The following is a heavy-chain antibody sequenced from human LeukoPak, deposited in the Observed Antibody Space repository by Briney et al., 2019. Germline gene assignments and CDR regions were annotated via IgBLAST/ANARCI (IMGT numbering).Heavy chain of an antibody. J-gene: IGHJ4*02. CDR2: FYRGGST. CDR1: GGSISSYY. CDR3: ARVYSGYDLPGSLANYYFDY. V-gene: IGHV4-4*07. D-gene: IGHD5-12*01. Sequence: SETLSLTCTVSGGSISSYYWSRIRQPAGKGLEWIGRFYRGGSTDYNPSLKSRVTMSVDTSKNQFSLKLSSVTAADTAVYYCARVYSGYDLPGSLANYYFDYWGQGTLATVSS.